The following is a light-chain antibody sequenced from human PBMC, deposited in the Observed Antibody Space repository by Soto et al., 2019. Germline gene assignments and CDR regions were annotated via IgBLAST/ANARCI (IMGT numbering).Light chain of an antibody. CDR3: QQSYRSPPT. J-gene: IGKJ1*01. V-gene: IGKV1-39*01. CDR2: DAS. CDR1: QSISSK. Sequence: DIQMTQSPSSLSASVGDRVTITCRASQSISSKLNWYQQRPGKVPKLLIYDASSLQSGVPSRFSGRGSGTDFTLTISSLQPEDFATYYCQQSYRSPPTFGQGTKVDI.